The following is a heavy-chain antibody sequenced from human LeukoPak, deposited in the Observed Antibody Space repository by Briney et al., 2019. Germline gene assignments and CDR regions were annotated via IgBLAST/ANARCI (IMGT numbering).Heavy chain of an antibody. CDR1: GVAFSSFA. CDR2: TNGGGNTT. CDR3: TKELHVAVAVADYYYFYLDV. J-gene: IGHJ6*03. D-gene: IGHD6-19*01. V-gene: IGHV3-23*01. Sequence: GGSLRLSCAASGVAFSSFAMGWVRQSPGEGLEWLSTTNGGGNTTFYADSVKGRFTISRDNSKHTLYLPMASLRPADTAIYYCTKELHVAVAVADYYYFYLDVWGRGTAVTVSS.